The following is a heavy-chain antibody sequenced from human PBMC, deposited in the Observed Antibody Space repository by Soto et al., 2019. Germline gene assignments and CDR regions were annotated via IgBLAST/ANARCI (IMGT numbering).Heavy chain of an antibody. CDR3: ARDGVTMVRVSWFDP. Sequence: GGSLRLSCAASGFTFSSYGMHWVRQAPGKGLEWVAVIWYDGSNKYYADSVKGRFTISRDNSKNTLYLQMNSLRAEDTAVYYCARDGVTMVRVSWFDPWGQGTLVTVSS. D-gene: IGHD3-10*01. J-gene: IGHJ5*02. V-gene: IGHV3-33*01. CDR1: GFTFSSYG. CDR2: IWYDGSNK.